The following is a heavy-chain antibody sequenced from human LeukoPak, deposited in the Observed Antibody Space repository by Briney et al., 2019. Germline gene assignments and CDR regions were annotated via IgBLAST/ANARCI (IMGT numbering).Heavy chain of an antibody. Sequence: ASVKVPRKASGYTFTGYYMHWVRQAPGQGLEWMGWINPNSGGTNYAQKFQGRVTMTRDTSISTAYMELSRLRSDDTAVYYCARDLTDGYNDTHDYWGQGTLVTVSS. CDR2: INPNSGGT. CDR1: GYTFTGYY. D-gene: IGHD5-24*01. J-gene: IGHJ4*02. CDR3: ARDLTDGYNDTHDY. V-gene: IGHV1-2*02.